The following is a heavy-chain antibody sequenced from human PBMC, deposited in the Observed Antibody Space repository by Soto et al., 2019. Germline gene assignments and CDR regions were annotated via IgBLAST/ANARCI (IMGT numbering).Heavy chain of an antibody. J-gene: IGHJ3*02. D-gene: IGHD7-27*01. CDR1: GFTFGDYA. V-gene: IGHV3-49*03. CDR2: IRSKAYGGTT. CDR3: TRAWEANWGSRVDAFDI. Sequence: GGSLRLSCTASGFTFGDYAMSWFRQAPGKGLEWVGFIRSKAYGGTTEYAASVKGRFTISRDDSKSIAYLQMNSLKTEDTAVYYCTRAWEANWGSRVDAFDIWGQGTMVTVSS.